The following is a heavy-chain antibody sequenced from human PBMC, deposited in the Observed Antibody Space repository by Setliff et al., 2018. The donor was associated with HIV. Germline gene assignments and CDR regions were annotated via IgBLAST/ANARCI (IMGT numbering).Heavy chain of an antibody. Sequence: SETLSLTCAVSGYSLSSDYYWGWIRQPPGKGLEWIASIYHSGSTFYDPSLKSRVTISIDMSKNQFSLKLTSVAAADTAVYFCVRDDYGYNGKGFDYWGPGTLVTVSS. CDR3: VRDDYGYNGKGFDY. J-gene: IGHJ4*02. V-gene: IGHV4-38-2*02. CDR2: IYHSGST. D-gene: IGHD4-17*01. CDR1: GYSLSSDYY.